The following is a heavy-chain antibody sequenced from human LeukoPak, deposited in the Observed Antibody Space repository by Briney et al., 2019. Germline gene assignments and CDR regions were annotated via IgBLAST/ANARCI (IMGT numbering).Heavy chain of an antibody. V-gene: IGHV3-23*01. Sequence: GGSLRLSCAASGFSLSGNAVSWVRQAPGKRPEWVAGIGPDDATFYPASVRGRFTISRDTSQNTMYLQMNSLRVEDTALYYCAKGNLQLGQDACDIWGQGTMVTVSS. J-gene: IGHJ3*02. CDR2: IGPDDAT. D-gene: IGHD5-18*01. CDR3: AKGNLQLGQDACDI. CDR1: GFSLSGNA.